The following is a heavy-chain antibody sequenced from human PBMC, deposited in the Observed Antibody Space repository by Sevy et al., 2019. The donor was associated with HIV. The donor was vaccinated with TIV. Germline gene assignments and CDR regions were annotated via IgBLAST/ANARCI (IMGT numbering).Heavy chain of an antibody. CDR2: VYDIGRT. CDR3: ARVRDYGSGSFSPWFGP. J-gene: IGHJ5*02. CDR1: GGSVTTGY. D-gene: IGHD3-10*01. Sequence: SDTLSLTCTVSGGSVTTGYWNWIRQPPGKGPEWIGYVYDIGRTAYSPSLKSRVTISLDTTKNQFSLQLNSITAADTAVYYCARVRDYGSGSFSPWFGPWGQGTLVTVSS. V-gene: IGHV4-59*02.